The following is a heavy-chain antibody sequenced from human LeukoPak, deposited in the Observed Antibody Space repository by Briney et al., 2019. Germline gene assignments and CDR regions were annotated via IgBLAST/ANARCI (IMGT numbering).Heavy chain of an antibody. J-gene: IGHJ3*02. V-gene: IGHV3-48*01. CDR2: ISSSSSTI. Sequence: GGSLRLSCAASGFTFSSYSMNWVRQAPGKGLEWVSYISSSSSTIYYADSVKGRFTISRDNAKNSLYLQMDSLRADDTAVYYCARGTYGAFDIWGHGTMVTVSS. CDR3: ARGTYGAFDI. CDR1: GFTFSSYS. D-gene: IGHD4-17*01.